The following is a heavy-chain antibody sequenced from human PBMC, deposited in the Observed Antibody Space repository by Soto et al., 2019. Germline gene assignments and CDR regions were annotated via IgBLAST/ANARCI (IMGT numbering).Heavy chain of an antibody. CDR2: ISYDGSKT. D-gene: IGHD6-13*01. Sequence: QVQLLESGGGVVQPGRSLRLSCAASGFTFSSYDMHWVRQAPGKGLEWVAVISYDGSKTYYADSVKGRFTISRDNSKNTPYLQMNSLRAEDTAVYHCAKTEQPYYYYYGMDVWGQGTTVTVSS. CDR1: GFTFSSYD. CDR3: AKTEQPYYYYYGMDV. V-gene: IGHV3-30*18. J-gene: IGHJ6*02.